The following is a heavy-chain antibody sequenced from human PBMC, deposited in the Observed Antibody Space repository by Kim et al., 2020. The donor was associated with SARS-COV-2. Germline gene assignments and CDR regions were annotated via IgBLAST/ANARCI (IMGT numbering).Heavy chain of an antibody. J-gene: IGHJ4*02. V-gene: IGHV3-23*01. CDR3: AKGGTWFLD. Sequence: GGSLRLSCAASGFTFSIYAMSWVRQAPGKGLEWVSSITISGGSISYVDSVKGRFTISRDNSRNTLYLQLNGLRAEDTATYYCAKGGTWFLDWGQGTLVTVSS. CDR1: GFTFSIYA. CDR2: ITISGGSI. D-gene: IGHD3-3*01.